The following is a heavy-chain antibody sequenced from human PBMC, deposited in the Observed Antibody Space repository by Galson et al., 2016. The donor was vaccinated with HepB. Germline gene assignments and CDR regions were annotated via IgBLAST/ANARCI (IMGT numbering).Heavy chain of an antibody. D-gene: IGHD6-19*01. V-gene: IGHV3-49*03. CDR2: IRSKAYDATT. CDR3: SRMGHASGWYEGGH. J-gene: IGHJ4*02. Sequence: SLRLSCAASGFSFGDYGMSWFRQAPGEGLEWVGFIRSKAYDATTEYAASVKGRFTIPRDDSKSVVFLQMNSLKTEDTAVYYCSRMGHASGWYEGGHWGQGTLVTVSS. CDR1: GFSFGDYG.